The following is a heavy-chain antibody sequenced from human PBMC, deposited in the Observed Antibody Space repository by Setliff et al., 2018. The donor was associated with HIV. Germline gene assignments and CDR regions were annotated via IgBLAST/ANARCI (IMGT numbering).Heavy chain of an antibody. V-gene: IGHV4-39*07. CDR3: ARTAPLEVWPFDS. J-gene: IGHJ4*02. Sequence: SETLSLTCAVSGDSIDSRSYYWGWIRQPPGKGLEWIGYFYYSGNSNYNPSLKSRVTILVDASKSQFSLRLTSVTAADTGVYFCARTAPLEVWPFDSWGQGTLVTVSS. CDR2: FYYSGNS. D-gene: IGHD2-21*02. CDR1: GDSIDSRSYY.